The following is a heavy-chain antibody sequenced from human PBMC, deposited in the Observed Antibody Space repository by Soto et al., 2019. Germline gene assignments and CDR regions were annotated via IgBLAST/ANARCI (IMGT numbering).Heavy chain of an antibody. J-gene: IGHJ4*02. V-gene: IGHV3-72*01. CDR1: VFTFSDHY. Sequence: GGSLRLSCASSVFTFSDHYMDWVRQAPGKGLEWVGRTRNKARSYTTEYAASVNGRFTISRDDSKNSLYLQMNSLKTDDTAVYYCVRVRGGGTYHFDYWGQGTLVTVSS. D-gene: IGHD3-10*01. CDR3: VRVRGGGTYHFDY. CDR2: TRNKARSYTT.